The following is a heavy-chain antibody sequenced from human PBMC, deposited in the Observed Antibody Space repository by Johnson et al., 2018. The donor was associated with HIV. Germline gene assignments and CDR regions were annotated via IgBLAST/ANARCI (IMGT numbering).Heavy chain of an antibody. CDR3: AKYDRFAFDV. Sequence: VQLVESGVGLVKPGWSLRLSCATSGFIFGNYWMTWIRQAPGKGLEWVANIDLGGSLTNYVDSVKGRFIISRDNGRNSLYLQMNNLRAEDTAVYFWAKYDRFAFDVWGQGTMVTVSS. CDR1: GFIFGNYW. V-gene: IGHV3-7*05. D-gene: IGHD3-16*01. CDR2: IDLGGSLT. J-gene: IGHJ3*01.